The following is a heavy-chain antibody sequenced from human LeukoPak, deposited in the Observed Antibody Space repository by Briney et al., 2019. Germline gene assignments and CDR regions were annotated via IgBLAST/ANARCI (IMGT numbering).Heavy chain of an antibody. J-gene: IGHJ4*02. V-gene: IGHV3-30*03. Sequence: GGSLRLSCVASGFTVSSNYMSWVRQAPGKGLDWVAVISFDGSTKYYADAVKGRLTISRDNSKNTLYVQMNSLRADDTAVYYCATDLTGPEDYWGQGTLVTVSS. CDR1: GFTVSSNY. CDR3: ATDLTGPEDY. CDR2: ISFDGSTK.